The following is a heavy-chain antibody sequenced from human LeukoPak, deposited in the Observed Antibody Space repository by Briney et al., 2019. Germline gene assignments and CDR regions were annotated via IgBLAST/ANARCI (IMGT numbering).Heavy chain of an antibody. CDR1: GFTFSSYG. J-gene: IGHJ4*02. D-gene: IGHD3-22*01. V-gene: IGHV3-30*03. CDR2: ISYDGSNK. CDR3: ARFRSGYYTDY. Sequence: GRSLRLSCAASGFTFSSYGMHWVRQAPGKGLEWVAVISYDGSNKYYADSVKGRFTISRDNAKDSLYLQMNSLRDEDTAVYYCARFRSGYYTDYWGQGTLVTVSS.